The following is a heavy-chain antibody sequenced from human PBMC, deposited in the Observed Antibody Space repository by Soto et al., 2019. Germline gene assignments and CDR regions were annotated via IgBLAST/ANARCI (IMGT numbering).Heavy chain of an antibody. J-gene: IGHJ3*02. V-gene: IGHV4-39*01. D-gene: IGHD6-13*01. CDR1: GGSISSSSYY. Sequence: SETLSLTCTVSGGSISSSSYYWGWIRQPPGKGLEWIGSIYYSGSTYYNPSLKIRVTISVDTSKNQFSLKLSSVTAADTAVYYCARQYSSSWYAFDIWGQGTMVTVSS. CDR3: ARQYSSSWYAFDI. CDR2: IYYSGST.